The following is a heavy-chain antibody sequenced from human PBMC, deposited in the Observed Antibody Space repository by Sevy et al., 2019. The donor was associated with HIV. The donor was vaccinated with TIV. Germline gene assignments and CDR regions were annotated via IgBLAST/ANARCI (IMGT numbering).Heavy chain of an antibody. Sequence: GESLKISCAASGFTFSNVWMTWVRQPPGKGLEWVGLFKSKADGGTPDYAAAVKDRFIVSRDDSKSMLILQMNSLKTDDTGVYYCATGGSLFQHSSQGTLVTVSS. CDR1: GFTFSNVW. CDR2: FKSKADGGTP. CDR3: ATGGSLFQH. V-gene: IGHV3-15*01. D-gene: IGHD3-16*01. J-gene: IGHJ1*01.